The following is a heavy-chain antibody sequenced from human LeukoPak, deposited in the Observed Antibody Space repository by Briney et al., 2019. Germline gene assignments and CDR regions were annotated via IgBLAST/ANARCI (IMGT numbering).Heavy chain of an antibody. D-gene: IGHD1-1*01. J-gene: IGHJ3*02. Sequence: SETLSLTCTVSGGSISSYYWSWIRQPPGKGLEWIGYIYYSGSTNYNPSLKSRVTISVDTSKNQFSLKLSSVTAADTAVYYCAREWGIWNGGDDAFDIWGQGTMVTLSS. CDR1: GGSISSYY. CDR2: IYYSGST. V-gene: IGHV4-59*01. CDR3: AREWGIWNGGDDAFDI.